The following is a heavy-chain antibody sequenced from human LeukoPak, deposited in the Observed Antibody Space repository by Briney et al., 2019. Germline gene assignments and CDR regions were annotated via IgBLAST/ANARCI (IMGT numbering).Heavy chain of an antibody. CDR1: GGSISSGDYY. V-gene: IGHV4-61*08. J-gene: IGHJ3*02. CDR3: ARVGWELLRAFDAFDI. CDR2: IYYSGST. Sequence: SETLSLTCTVSGGSISSGDYYWSWIRRPPGKGLVWIGYIYYSGSTNYNPSLKSRVTISVDTSKNQFSLKLSSVTAADTAVYYCARVGWELLRAFDAFDIWGQGTMVTVSS. D-gene: IGHD1-26*01.